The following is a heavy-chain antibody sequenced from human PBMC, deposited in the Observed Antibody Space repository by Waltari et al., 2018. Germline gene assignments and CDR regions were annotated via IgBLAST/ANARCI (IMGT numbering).Heavy chain of an antibody. V-gene: IGHV3-23*01. CDR1: GFSFSSYA. CDR2: ISGSGGST. D-gene: IGHD6-13*01. CDR3: ARSIAAPKNPINEIDY. Sequence: EVQLLESGGGLVQPGGSLRPSCAASGFSFSSYAMSWVRQAPGKGLEWVSSISGSGGSTYYAESVKGRFTISRDNSKNTLYLQMNSLGAEDTAVYYCARSIAAPKNPINEIDYWGQGTLVTVSS. J-gene: IGHJ4*02.